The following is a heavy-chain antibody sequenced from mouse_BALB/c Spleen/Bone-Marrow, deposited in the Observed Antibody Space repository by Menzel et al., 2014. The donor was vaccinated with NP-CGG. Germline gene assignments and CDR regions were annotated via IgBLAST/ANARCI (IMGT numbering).Heavy chain of an antibody. CDR1: GFSLTGYG. V-gene: IGHV2-6-7*01. Sequence: VQLKQSGPGLVAPSQSLSITCTVSGFSLTGYGVNWVRQPPGKGLEWLGMIWGDGSTDYNSALKSRLSISKDNSKSQVFLKMNSLQTDDTARYYCAREPHYYAMDYWGQATSATVST. CDR3: AREPHYYAMDY. J-gene: IGHJ4*01. CDR2: IWGDGST.